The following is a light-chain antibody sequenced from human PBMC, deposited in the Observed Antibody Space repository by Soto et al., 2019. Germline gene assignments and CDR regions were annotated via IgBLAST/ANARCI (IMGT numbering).Light chain of an antibody. CDR1: QTVNSNF. CDR2: GVS. CDR3: QQYGSTPRT. J-gene: IGKJ1*01. Sequence: EIVLTQSPDTLSLSPGERATLSCRADQTVNSNFFAWFQQKPGQAPRLLIYGVSSRATGIPDRFSGSGSGTDFTLTISRLEPEDFAVYYCQQYGSTPRTFDQGTKVEIK. V-gene: IGKV3-20*01.